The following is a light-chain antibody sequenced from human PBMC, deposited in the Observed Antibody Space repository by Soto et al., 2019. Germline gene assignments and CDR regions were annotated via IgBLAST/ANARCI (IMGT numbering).Light chain of an antibody. CDR3: SSSTSATTYV. Sequence: QSALTQPASVSGSPGQSITISCTGTSSDVGAYNYDSWYQQYPGEAPKVIIYDVSHRPAGVSNRFSGSKSGNTASLTISGLQTQDEADYYCSSSTSATTYVFCTWTKVTVL. V-gene: IGLV2-14*01. CDR1: SSDVGAYNY. J-gene: IGLJ1*01. CDR2: DVS.